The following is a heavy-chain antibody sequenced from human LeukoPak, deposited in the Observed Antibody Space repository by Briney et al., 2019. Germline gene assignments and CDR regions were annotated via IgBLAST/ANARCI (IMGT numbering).Heavy chain of an antibody. CDR2: ISSSGSTI. V-gene: IGHV3-48*03. CDR1: GFTFSSYE. Sequence: GGSLRLSCAASGFTFSSYEMNWVRQAPGKGLEWVSYISSSGSTIYYADSVKGRFTISRDNAKNSLYLQMNSLRAEDTAVYYCAGDDIVVVVAATPYYYGMDVWGKGTTVTVSS. CDR3: AGDDIVVVVAATPYYYGMDV. J-gene: IGHJ6*04. D-gene: IGHD2-15*01.